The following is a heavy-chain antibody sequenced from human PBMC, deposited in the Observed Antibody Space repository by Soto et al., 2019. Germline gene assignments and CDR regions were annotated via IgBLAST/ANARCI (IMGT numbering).Heavy chain of an antibody. V-gene: IGHV3-7*01. CDR3: ARVYSSSSGRAIDY. D-gene: IGHD6-6*01. Sequence: EVQLVESGGGLVQPGGSLRLSCAAPGFTFSNFWMTWVRQTPGKGLEWVANIKQDGSGETYVDSVKGRFTISRDNAKTSLYLQMNSLRAEDTAVYYCARVYSSSSGRAIDYWGQGTLVTVSP. CDR1: GFTFSNFW. J-gene: IGHJ4*02. CDR2: IKQDGSGE.